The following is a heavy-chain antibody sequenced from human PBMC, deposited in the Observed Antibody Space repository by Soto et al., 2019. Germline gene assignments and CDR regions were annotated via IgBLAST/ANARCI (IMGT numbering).Heavy chain of an antibody. Sequence: QVQLVESGGGVVQPGRSLRLSCTDAGFTFSGYGMLWERQAPGKGLVWVAVITYDGRNKYYADSVKGRFTISIDNYKNTLYRQMNSLRAEDTTLYYCAKYLRRIAAAGVYYYGMDVWGQGSTVTVSS. J-gene: IGHJ6*02. CDR2: ITYDGRNK. V-gene: IGHV3-30*18. CDR1: GFTFSGYG. D-gene: IGHD6-13*01. CDR3: AKYLRRIAAAGVYYYGMDV.